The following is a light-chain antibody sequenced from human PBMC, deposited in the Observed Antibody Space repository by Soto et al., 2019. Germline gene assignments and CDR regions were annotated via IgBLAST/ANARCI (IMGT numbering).Light chain of an antibody. V-gene: IGKV1-8*01. J-gene: IGKJ3*01. CDR3: QQYYSYPPT. CDR2: AAS. CDR1: QGISSY. Sequence: AIRMTQSTSSLSASTGDRVTITCRASQGISSYLAWYQQKPGKAPKLLIYAASTLQSGVPSRFSGSGSGTDFTLTIICLQSEDFATYYCQQYYSYPPTFGPGTKVDIK.